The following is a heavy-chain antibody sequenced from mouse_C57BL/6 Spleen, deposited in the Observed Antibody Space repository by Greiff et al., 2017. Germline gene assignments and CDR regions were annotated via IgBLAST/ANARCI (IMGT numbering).Heavy chain of an antibody. V-gene: IGHV1-54*01. CDR1: GYAFTNYL. CDR3: ARGRGYDAVDY. D-gene: IGHD2-2*01. Sequence: QVQLQQSGAELVRPGTSVKVSCKASGYAFTNYLIEWVKQRPGQGLEWIGVINPGSGGTNYNEKFKGKATLTADKSSSTAYMQLSSLTSEDSAVYFCARGRGYDAVDYWGQGTTRTVSS. CDR2: INPGSGGT. J-gene: IGHJ2*01.